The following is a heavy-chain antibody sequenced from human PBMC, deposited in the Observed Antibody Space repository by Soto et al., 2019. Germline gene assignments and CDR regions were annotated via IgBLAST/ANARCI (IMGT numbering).Heavy chain of an antibody. V-gene: IGHV4-59*12. CDR1: GGSISSYY. CDR3: AGGRDDYTGWYFDL. D-gene: IGHD4-4*01. J-gene: IGHJ2*01. Sequence: SETLSLTCTVSGGSISSYYWSWIRQPPGKGLEWIGYIYYSGSPNYSPSLESRVTISEDTSKNQFSLKLSSVTAADTAIYYCAGGRDDYTGWYFDLWGRGTLVTISS. CDR2: IYYSGSP.